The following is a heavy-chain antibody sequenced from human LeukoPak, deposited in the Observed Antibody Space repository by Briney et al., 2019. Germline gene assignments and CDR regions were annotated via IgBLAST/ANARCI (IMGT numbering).Heavy chain of an antibody. CDR2: INSKTDGGTT. Sequence: GGSLRLFCAASGFTFSNAWMSWVRQAPGKGLEWVGRINSKTDGGTTDYAAPVKGRFTISRDDSKNTLYLQMNSLKTEDTAVYYCTTAPQWLGWNYFDYWGQGTLVTVSS. CDR3: TTAPQWLGWNYFDY. V-gene: IGHV3-15*01. D-gene: IGHD6-19*01. J-gene: IGHJ4*02. CDR1: GFTFSNAW.